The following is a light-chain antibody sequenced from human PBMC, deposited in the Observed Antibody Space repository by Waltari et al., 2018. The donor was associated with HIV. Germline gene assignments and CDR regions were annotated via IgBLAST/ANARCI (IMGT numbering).Light chain of an antibody. V-gene: IGKV4-1*01. J-gene: IGKJ4*01. Sequence: IVMTQSPDSLSVSLGGRATINCTSSPSVFYSSNNKDYLAWYQVRPGQPPNLLIYWASTRESGVPDRFSGSGSGTNFTLTITSLQAEDVATYYCHQYFNTPLTFGGGTTVEI. CDR3: HQYFNTPLT. CDR2: WAS. CDR1: PSVFYSSNNKDY.